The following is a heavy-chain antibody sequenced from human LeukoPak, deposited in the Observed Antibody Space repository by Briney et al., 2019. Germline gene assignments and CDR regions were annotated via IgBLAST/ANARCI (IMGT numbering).Heavy chain of an antibody. D-gene: IGHD3-22*01. CDR1: GFTFDNYP. V-gene: IGHV3-9*01. J-gene: IGHJ4*02. CDR3: AKEGPSSSGYQPLDS. Sequence: GGSLRLSCAVSGFTFDNYPMHSVRQAPGKGPGWDSGICRNSGCLGYADSVKGRFTNSRDDAKNSLYLQINSVRAEDTALYYCAKEGPSSSGYQPLDSWGQGTLVTVSS. CDR2: ICRNSGCL.